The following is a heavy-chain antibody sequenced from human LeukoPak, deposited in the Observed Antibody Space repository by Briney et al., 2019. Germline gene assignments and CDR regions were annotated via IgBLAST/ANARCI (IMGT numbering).Heavy chain of an antibody. CDR2: IRSKAYGGTT. CDR3: TRDKVRSSSSNWFDP. V-gene: IGHV3-49*04. Sequence: GGSLRLSCAASGFTVSSNYMSWVRQAPGKGLEWVGFIRSKAYGGTTEYAASVKGRFTISIDDSKSNAYLQMNSLKTEDTAVYYCTRDKVRSSSSNWFDPWGQGTLVTVSS. D-gene: IGHD6-6*01. J-gene: IGHJ5*02. CDR1: GFTVSSNY.